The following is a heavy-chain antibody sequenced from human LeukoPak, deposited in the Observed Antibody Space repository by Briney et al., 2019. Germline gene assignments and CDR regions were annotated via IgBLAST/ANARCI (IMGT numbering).Heavy chain of an antibody. CDR1: GYTFTSYA. CDR3: ARALWFEELVGD. V-gene: IGHV1-3*01. Sequence: VASVKVSCKASGYTFTSYAMHWVRQAPGQRLEWMGWINAGNGNTKYSQKFQGRVTITRDTSASTAYMELSSLRSEDTAVYYCARALWFEELVGDWGQGTLVTVSS. D-gene: IGHD3-10*01. J-gene: IGHJ4*02. CDR2: INAGNGNT.